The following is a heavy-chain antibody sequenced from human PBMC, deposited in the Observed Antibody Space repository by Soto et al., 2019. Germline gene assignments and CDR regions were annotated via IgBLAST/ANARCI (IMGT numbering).Heavy chain of an antibody. V-gene: IGHV3-33*01. CDR2: IWYDGSNK. Sequence: QVQLVESGGGVVQPGRSLRLSCAASGFTFSSYGMHWVRQAPGKGLEWVAVIWYDGSNKYYADSVKGRFTISRDNSKNTLYLQMNSLRAEDTAVYYCARAPYYYDSSGYPVLGGVFDYWGQGTLVTVSS. CDR3: ARAPYYYDSSGYPVLGGVFDY. J-gene: IGHJ4*02. CDR1: GFTFSSYG. D-gene: IGHD3-22*01.